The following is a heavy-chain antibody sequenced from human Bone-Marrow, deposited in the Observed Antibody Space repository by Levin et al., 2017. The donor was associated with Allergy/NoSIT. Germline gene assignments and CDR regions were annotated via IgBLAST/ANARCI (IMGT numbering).Heavy chain of an antibody. CDR1: GFSFSSYS. J-gene: IGHJ6*02. V-gene: IGHV3-21*06. CDR3: ARATTVEFYYYYGMDV. CDR2: ISSSSTEI. Sequence: GESLKISCAASGFSFSSYSMNWVRQAPGKGLEWVSSISSSSTEIFYADSVKGRFTISRDNAKNSLYLQMHSLRAEDTAVYYCARATTVEFYYYYGMDVWGQGTTVTVSS. D-gene: IGHD4-11*01.